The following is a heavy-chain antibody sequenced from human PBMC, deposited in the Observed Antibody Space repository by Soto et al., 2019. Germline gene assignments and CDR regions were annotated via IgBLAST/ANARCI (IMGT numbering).Heavy chain of an antibody. CDR2: IYSGGST. CDR1: GFTVSSNY. CDR3: ARAWYSSSQGGFDY. D-gene: IGHD6-6*01. V-gene: IGHV3-53*04. J-gene: IGHJ4*02. Sequence: GGSLRLSCAASGFTVSSNYMSWVRQAPGKGLEWVSVIYSGGSTYYADSVKGRFTISRHNSKNTLYLQMNSLRAEDTAVYYCARAWYSSSQGGFDYWGQGTLVTVSS.